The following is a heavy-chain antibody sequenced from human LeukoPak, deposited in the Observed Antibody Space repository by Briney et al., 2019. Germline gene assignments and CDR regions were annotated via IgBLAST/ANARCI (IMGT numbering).Heavy chain of an antibody. CDR3: ERDPCYDYVWDSYRYYYYGMDV. V-gene: IGHV3-30*04. Sequence: GRSLRLSCAASGFTFSSYSIHWVRQAPGKGLEWVAVISYDGNDKYYADSLKGRFTISRANPKNPLFLQMNSLRAEDTAVYYCERDPCYDYVWDSYRYYYYGMDVWGQGTTVTVSS. CDR2: ISYDGNDK. CDR1: GFTFSSYS. D-gene: IGHD3-16*02. J-gene: IGHJ6*02.